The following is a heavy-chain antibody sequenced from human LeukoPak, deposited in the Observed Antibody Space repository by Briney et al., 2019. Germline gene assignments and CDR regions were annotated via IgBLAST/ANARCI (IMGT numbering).Heavy chain of an antibody. Sequence: GGSLRLSCAASGFTFSTYAMSWVRQAPGEGLECVSALSGNGNTIYYADSVKGRFTISRDNSKNTLYLQMNSLRAEDTAVYYCAKSARASYGYYYYGMDVWGQGTTVTVSS. CDR2: LSGNGNTI. CDR1: GFTFSTYA. J-gene: IGHJ6*02. D-gene: IGHD4-17*01. V-gene: IGHV3-23*01. CDR3: AKSARASYGYYYYGMDV.